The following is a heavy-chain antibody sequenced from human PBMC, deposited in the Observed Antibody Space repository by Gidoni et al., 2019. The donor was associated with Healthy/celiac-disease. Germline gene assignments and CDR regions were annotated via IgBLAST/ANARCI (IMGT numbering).Heavy chain of an antibody. CDR2: ISGSGGST. CDR1: GSTFISYV. CDR3: AKADIVVAGRHGMDV. D-gene: IGHD2-15*01. V-gene: IGHV3-23*01. J-gene: IGHJ6*02. Sequence: EVLLLQSGGGLVQPGRSLRLSCAASGSTFISYVMSWVRQVLEKGLMWVSAISGSGGSTYYADSVKSRFTISRDNYKNTLYLQMNSLRAEDTAVYYCAKADIVVAGRHGMDVWGQGTTVTVSS.